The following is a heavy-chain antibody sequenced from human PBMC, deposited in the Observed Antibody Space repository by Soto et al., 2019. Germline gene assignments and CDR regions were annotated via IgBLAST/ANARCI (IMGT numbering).Heavy chain of an antibody. D-gene: IGHD7-27*01. Sequence: QVQLVQSGAGVKKPGASVKLSCKASGFTLNGHYIHWVRQATGQEREWVGWINPNSGGSTDYAQKLRSRVTMPADTSTRNASIDLTSLRGDDTAVYYCAGSRTGALDYWGPGALVTVSS. CDR2: INPNSGGST. J-gene: IGHJ4*02. V-gene: IGHV1-2*02. CDR3: AGSRTGALDY. CDR1: GFTLNGHY.